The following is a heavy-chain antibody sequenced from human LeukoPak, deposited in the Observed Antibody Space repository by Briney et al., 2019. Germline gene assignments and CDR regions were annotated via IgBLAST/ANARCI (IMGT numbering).Heavy chain of an antibody. D-gene: IGHD2-21*02. Sequence: VASVKVSCKASGGTFSSYAISWVRQAPGQGLEWMGGIIPIFGTANYAQKFQGRVTITTDESTSTAYMELSSLRSEDTAVYYCARDGGDRDHYYYMDVWGKGTTVTVSS. CDR3: ARDGGDRDHYYYMDV. V-gene: IGHV1-69*05. CDR1: GGTFSSYA. CDR2: IIPIFGTA. J-gene: IGHJ6*03.